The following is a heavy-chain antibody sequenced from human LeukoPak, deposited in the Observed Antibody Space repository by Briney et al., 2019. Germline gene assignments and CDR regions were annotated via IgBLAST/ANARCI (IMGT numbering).Heavy chain of an antibody. CDR2: IKSKVDGATT. D-gene: IGHD1-1*01. V-gene: IGHV3-15*01. CDR3: TTEGYGYRPSDQ. CDR1: GFTFNNAW. J-gene: IGHJ4*02. Sequence: GGSLRLSCAASGFTFNNAWMSWVRQAPGKGLEWVGRIKSKVDGATTDYAAPVKGRFTISRDDSKNTLYLQMNSLKTEDTGVYYCTTEGYGYRPSDQWGQGTLVTVSS.